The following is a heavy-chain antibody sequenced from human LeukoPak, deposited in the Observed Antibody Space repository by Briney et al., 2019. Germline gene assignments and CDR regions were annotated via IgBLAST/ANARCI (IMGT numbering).Heavy chain of an antibody. J-gene: IGHJ4*02. CDR3: AKDSDYIDY. CDR1: GFTFSIYA. V-gene: IGHV3-23*01. CDR2: ISDSGGST. Sequence: LGGSLRLSCAASGFTFSIYAMSGVRQAPGRGLEWVSAISDSGGSTYYADSVKGRFTISRDNSKHTLYLQMISLRAEDTAVYYCAKDSDYIDYWGQGTLVTVS.